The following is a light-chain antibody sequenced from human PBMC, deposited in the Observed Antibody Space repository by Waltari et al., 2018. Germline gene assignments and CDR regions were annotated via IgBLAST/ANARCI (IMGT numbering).Light chain of an antibody. V-gene: IGKV1-16*01. CDR1: QHISTY. CDR3: HHYDDYPYT. J-gene: IGKJ2*01. Sequence: DIQMTQSPSSPSASVGDRVTITCRASQHISTYLAWCQQKPGQPPKGLIYATSRLHGGVPSRFRASGSGTDFTLTISSLQPEDFATYYCHHYDDYPYTFGQGTKVDIK. CDR2: ATS.